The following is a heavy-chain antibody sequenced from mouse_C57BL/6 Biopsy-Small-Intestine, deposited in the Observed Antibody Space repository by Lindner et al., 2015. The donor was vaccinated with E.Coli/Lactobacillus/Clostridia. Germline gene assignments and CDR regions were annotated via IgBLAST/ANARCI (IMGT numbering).Heavy chain of an antibody. CDR1: GFNTKDDF. J-gene: IGHJ2*01. V-gene: IGHV14-3*01. D-gene: IGHD1-1*01. CDR3: AKGPHYYDGSYGDY. Sequence: VQLQESGAEFVRPGASVKLSCTASGFNTKDDFIHWVKQRPEQGLEWIGRIDPANDNTKYAPKFQDKATITAHTSSNTAYLHLSSLTSEDTAVYYCAKGPHYYDGSYGDYWGQGTTLTVSS. CDR2: IDPANDNT.